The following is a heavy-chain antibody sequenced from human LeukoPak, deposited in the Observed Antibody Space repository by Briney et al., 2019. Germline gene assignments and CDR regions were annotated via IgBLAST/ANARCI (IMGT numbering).Heavy chain of an antibody. V-gene: IGHV1-69*01. CDR3: ARDLGIAAAGTGFDP. CDR1: GGTFSSYA. D-gene: IGHD6-13*01. CDR2: IIPIFGTA. J-gene: IGHJ5*02. Sequence: ASVKVSCKASGGTFSSYAISWVRQAPGQGLEWMGGIIPIFGTANYAQEFQGRVTITADESTSTAYMELSSLRSEDTAVYYCARDLGIAAAGTGFDPWGQGTLVTVSS.